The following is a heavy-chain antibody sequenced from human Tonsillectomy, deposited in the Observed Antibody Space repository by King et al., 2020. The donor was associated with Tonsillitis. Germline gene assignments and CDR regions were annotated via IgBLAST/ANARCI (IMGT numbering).Heavy chain of an antibody. D-gene: IGHD3-22*01. Sequence: VQLVESGGGLVKPGGSLRLSCAASGFTFSSYGMNWVRQAPGKGLEWVSFISSSSSYIYYADSVKGRFTISRDNAKNSLFLQMNSLRAEDTAVYYCARDHDYYFDSSGFPDWYFDLWGRGTLVTVSS. CDR1: GFTFSSYG. CDR2: ISSSSSYI. V-gene: IGHV3-21*01. CDR3: ARDHDYYFDSSGFPDWYFDL. J-gene: IGHJ2*01.